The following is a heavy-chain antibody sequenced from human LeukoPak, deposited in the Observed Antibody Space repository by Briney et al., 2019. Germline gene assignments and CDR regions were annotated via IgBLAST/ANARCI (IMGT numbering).Heavy chain of an antibody. CDR3: ARDRGSYRNFDWFDP. J-gene: IGHJ5*02. CDR1: GFTYSSYS. Sequence: PGGSLRLSCAASGFTYSSYSLNWVRQVPGKGLEWVSYISSSSSYRYYADSVKGRFTISRDNSKNTLDLQMNSLRAEDTAVYYCARDRGSYRNFDWFDPWGQGTLVTVPS. V-gene: IGHV3-21*01. D-gene: IGHD3-16*02. CDR2: ISSSSSYR.